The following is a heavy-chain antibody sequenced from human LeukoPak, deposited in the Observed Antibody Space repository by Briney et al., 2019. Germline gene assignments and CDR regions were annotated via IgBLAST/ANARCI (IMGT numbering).Heavy chain of an antibody. CDR3: ARDSAYAFDI. D-gene: IGHD2-2*01. CDR2: IAGSSVI. J-gene: IGHJ3*02. Sequence: GGSLRLSCAASGFTFNTYSMNWVRQAPGKGLEWISYIAGSSVIFYADSAKGRFTISRDNAKNSLYLQMSSLRDEDTAVYYCARDSAYAFDIWGQATMVTVSS. V-gene: IGHV3-48*02. CDR1: GFTFNTYS.